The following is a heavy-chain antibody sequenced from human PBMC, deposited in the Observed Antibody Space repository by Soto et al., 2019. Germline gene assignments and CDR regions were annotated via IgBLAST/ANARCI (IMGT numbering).Heavy chain of an antibody. D-gene: IGHD3-3*01. CDR1: GYYFTSYW. CDR3: ARQNTIFGIDY. Sequence: AECLNSSCQVSGYYFTSYWIVWVLQMPGKGLEWMGIIYPGGSYIIYSPSFQGQVIISADRDISTAYLQWSSLKASDTAMYYCARQNTIFGIDYWGQGTLVTVSS. CDR2: IYPGGSYI. J-gene: IGHJ4*02. V-gene: IGHV5-51*01.